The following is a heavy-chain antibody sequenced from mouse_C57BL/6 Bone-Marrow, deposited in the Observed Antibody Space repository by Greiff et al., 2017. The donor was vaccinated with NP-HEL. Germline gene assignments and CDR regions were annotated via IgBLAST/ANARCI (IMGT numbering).Heavy chain of an antibody. Sequence: VMLVESGAELARPGASVKLSCKASGYTFTSYGISWVKQRTGQGLEWIGEIYPRSGNTYYNEKFKGKATLTADKSSSTAYMALRSLTSEDSAVYFCARNIYYYGSSYYYWGQGTTLTVSS. CDR2: IYPRSGNT. CDR3: ARNIYYYGSSYYY. J-gene: IGHJ2*01. V-gene: IGHV1-81*01. D-gene: IGHD1-1*01. CDR1: GYTFTSYG.